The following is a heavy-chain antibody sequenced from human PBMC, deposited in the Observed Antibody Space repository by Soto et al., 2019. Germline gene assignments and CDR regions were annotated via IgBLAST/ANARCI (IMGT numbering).Heavy chain of an antibody. CDR1: GYSFTSYW. D-gene: IGHD3-22*01. CDR2: IDPCDSYT. V-gene: IGHV5-10-1*01. Sequence: ESLNISVKGSGYSFTSYWISWVRQMPGKGLEWMWRIDPCDSYTNYSPSFQGHVTISADKSISTAYLQWSSLKASDTAMYYCAWLTYYYDSSGPGDYYGMDVWGQGTTVTVSS. CDR3: AWLTYYYDSSGPGDYYGMDV. J-gene: IGHJ6*02.